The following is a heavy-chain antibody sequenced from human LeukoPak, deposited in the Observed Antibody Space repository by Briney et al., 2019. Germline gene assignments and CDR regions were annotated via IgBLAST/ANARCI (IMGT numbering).Heavy chain of an antibody. J-gene: IGHJ4*02. CDR2: ISSSSSYI. CDR3: ATIPSMELNAY. V-gene: IGHV3-21*01. CDR1: GFTFSSYS. D-gene: IGHD1-7*01. Sequence: GGSLRLSCAASGFTFSSYSMNWVRQAPGKGLEWLSSISSSSSYIYYADSVRGRFTISRDNAKNSLYLQMNSLRADDTAVYFCATIPSMELNAYWGQGTLVTVSA.